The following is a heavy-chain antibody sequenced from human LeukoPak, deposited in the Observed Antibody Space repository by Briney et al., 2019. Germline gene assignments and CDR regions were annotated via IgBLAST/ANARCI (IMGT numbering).Heavy chain of an antibody. J-gene: IGHJ4*02. V-gene: IGHV3-33*06. CDR3: AKDQDRDGYNIDY. CDR1: GFTFSSYG. CDR2: IWYDGSNK. Sequence: QAGGSLRLSCAASGFTFSSYGMHWVRQAPGKGLEWVAVIWYDGSNKYYADSVKGRFTISGDNSKNTLYLQMNSLRAEDTPVYYCAKDQDRDGYNIDYWGQGTLVTVPS. D-gene: IGHD5-24*01.